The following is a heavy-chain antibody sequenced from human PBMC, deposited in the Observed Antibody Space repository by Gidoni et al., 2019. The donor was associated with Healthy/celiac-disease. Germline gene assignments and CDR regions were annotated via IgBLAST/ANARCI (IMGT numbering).Heavy chain of an antibody. CDR1: GFTFGDYA. J-gene: IGHJ6*02. D-gene: IGHD3-10*01. V-gene: IGHV3-49*04. Sequence: EVQLVESGGGLVQPGRSLRLSCTASGFTFGDYAMSWVRQAPGKGLEWVGFIRSKAYGGTTEYAASVKGRFTISRDDSKSIAYLQMNSLKTEDTAVYYCTRVPYGSGSYTNYYGMDVWGQGTTVTVSS. CDR3: TRVPYGSGSYTNYYGMDV. CDR2: IRSKAYGGTT.